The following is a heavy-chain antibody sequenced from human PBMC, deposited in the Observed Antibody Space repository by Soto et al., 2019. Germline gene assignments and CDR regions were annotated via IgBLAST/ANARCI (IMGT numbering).Heavy chain of an antibody. CDR3: ARVLQPYYYYYGMEV. V-gene: IGHV1-69*13. CDR1: GGTFSSYA. Sequence: SVKVSCKASGGTFSSYAISWVRQAPEQGLEWMGGIIPIFGTANYAQKFQGRVTITADESTSTAYMELSSLRSEDTVVYYCARVLQPYYYYYGMEVWGQGTTVTGSS. J-gene: IGHJ6*02. D-gene: IGHD4-4*01. CDR2: IIPIFGTA.